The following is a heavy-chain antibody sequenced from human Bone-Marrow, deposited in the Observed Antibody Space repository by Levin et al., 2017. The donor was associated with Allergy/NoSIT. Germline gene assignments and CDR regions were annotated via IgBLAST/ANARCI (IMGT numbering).Heavy chain of an antibody. CDR2: ISSNGGGT. CDR3: ARTLMAVTGNSAFDV. V-gene: IGHV3-64*01. Sequence: PPGGSLRLSCITSGFTFSTYAMHWVRQAPGKGLEYVSAISSNGGGTYYANSVKGRFTISRDNIQNTLYLQMGSLQTEDMAVYYCARTLMAVTGNSAFDVWGRGTVVTVSS. J-gene: IGHJ3*01. D-gene: IGHD6-19*01. CDR1: GFTFSTYA.